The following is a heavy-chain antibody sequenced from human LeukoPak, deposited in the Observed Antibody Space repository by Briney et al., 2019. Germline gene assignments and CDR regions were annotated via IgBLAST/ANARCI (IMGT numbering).Heavy chain of an antibody. V-gene: IGHV3-30*02. D-gene: IGHD6-13*01. J-gene: IGHJ1*01. Sequence: PGGSPRLSCAASGFTFSSYGMHWVRQAPGKGLEWVAVIWYDGSNKYYADSVKGRFTISRDNSKNTLYLQMNSLRAEDTAVYYCAKGESGHAAGEYFQHWGQGTLVTVSS. CDR1: GFTFSSYG. CDR2: IWYDGSNK. CDR3: AKGESGHAAGEYFQH.